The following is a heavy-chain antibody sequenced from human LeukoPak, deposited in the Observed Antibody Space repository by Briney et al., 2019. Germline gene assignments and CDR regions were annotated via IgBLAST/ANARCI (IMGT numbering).Heavy chain of an antibody. V-gene: IGHV1-2*02. J-gene: IGHJ3*02. D-gene: IGHD2-21*02. CDR2: INPNSGGT. CDR3: ARGDIVVVTATLRLGAFDI. Sequence: ASVKVSCKASGYTFTGYYMHWVRQAPGQGLEWMGWINPNSGGTNYAQKFQGRVTMTRDTSISTAYMELSRLRSDDTAVYYCARGDIVVVTATLRLGAFDIWGQGTMVTVSS. CDR1: GYTFTGYY.